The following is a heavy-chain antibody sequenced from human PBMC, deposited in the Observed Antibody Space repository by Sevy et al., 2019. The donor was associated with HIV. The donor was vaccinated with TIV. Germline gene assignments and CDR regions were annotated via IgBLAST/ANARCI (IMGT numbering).Heavy chain of an antibody. J-gene: IGHJ5*02. Sequence: ASVKVSCKASGYTFTGCYMHWVRQAPGQGLEWMGWINPNSGGTNYAQKFQGRVTMTRDTSISTAYMELSRLRSDDTAVYYCARGFYYYDSSGYYWPWGQGTLVTVSS. V-gene: IGHV1-2*02. CDR3: ARGFYYYDSSGYYWP. CDR1: GYTFTGCY. D-gene: IGHD3-22*01. CDR2: INPNSGGT.